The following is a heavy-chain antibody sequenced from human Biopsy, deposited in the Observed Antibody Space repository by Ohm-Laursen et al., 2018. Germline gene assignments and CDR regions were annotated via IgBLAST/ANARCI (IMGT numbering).Heavy chain of an antibody. CDR2: INHSGRT. D-gene: IGHD3-22*01. CDR3: VRGVDYYDPYHYYALDV. J-gene: IGHJ6*02. CDR1: GESFNGYY. V-gene: IGHV4-34*01. Sequence: SETLSLTCAASGESFNGYYWSWIRQTPGKGLEWIGEINHSGRTNYNPSLKSRVTISVDTSKNQFSLKVRSVTAADTAVYYCVRGVDYYDPYHYYALDVWGQGTTVTVSS.